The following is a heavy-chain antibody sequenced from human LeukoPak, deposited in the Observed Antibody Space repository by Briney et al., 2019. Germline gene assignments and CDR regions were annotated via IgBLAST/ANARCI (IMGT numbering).Heavy chain of an antibody. D-gene: IGHD4-17*01. Sequence: SETLSLTCTVSGGSISSSSHYWGWIRQPPGKGLEWIGSIYYSGSTYYNPSLKSRVTISVDTSKNQFSLKLSSVTAADTAVYYCAGHAGDYGDPFDYWGQGTLVTVSS. CDR3: AGHAGDYGDPFDY. CDR1: GGSISSSSHY. CDR2: IYYSGST. V-gene: IGHV4-39*01. J-gene: IGHJ4*02.